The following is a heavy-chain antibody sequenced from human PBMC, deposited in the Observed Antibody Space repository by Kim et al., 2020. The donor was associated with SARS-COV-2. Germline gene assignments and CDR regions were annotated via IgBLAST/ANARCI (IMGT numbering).Heavy chain of an antibody. CDR3: ARNAFDI. CDR2: ISYDGSNK. J-gene: IGHJ3*02. CDR1: GFTFSSYA. V-gene: IGHV3-30*04. Sequence: GGSLRLSCAASGFTFSSYAMHWVRQAPGKGLEWVAVISYDGSNKYYADSVKGRFTISRDNSKNTLYLQMNSLRAEDTAVYYCARNAFDIWGQGTMVTVSS.